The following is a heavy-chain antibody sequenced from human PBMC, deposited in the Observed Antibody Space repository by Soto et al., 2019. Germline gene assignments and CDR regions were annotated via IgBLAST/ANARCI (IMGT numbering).Heavy chain of an antibody. CDR3: ARGREMSTTKFYFDY. D-gene: IGHD5-12*01. CDR2: IIPMFDRP. J-gene: IGHJ4*02. V-gene: IGHV1-69*01. Sequence: QVQVVQSGAEVKKPGSSVKVSCKASGGSFSNYAINWVRQAPGQGLEWMGGIIPMFDRPNYAQNFQGRVTIPADESTSTAYMELSSLRSDDTAVYYCARGREMSTTKFYFDYWGQGTLVTVSS. CDR1: GGSFSNYA.